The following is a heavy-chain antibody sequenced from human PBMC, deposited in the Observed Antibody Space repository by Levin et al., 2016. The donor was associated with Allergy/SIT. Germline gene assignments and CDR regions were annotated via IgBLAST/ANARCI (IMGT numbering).Heavy chain of an antibody. CDR1: GFTFSSYG. V-gene: IGHV3-33*01. J-gene: IGHJ4*02. CDR2: IWYDGSNK. D-gene: IGHD1-1*01. CDR3: ARGTGNFDY. Sequence: GESLKISCAASGFTFSSYGMHWVRQAPGKGLEWVAVIWYDGSNKYYADSVKGRFTISRDNSKNTLYLQMNSLRAEDTAVYYCARGTGNFDYWGQGTLVTVSS.